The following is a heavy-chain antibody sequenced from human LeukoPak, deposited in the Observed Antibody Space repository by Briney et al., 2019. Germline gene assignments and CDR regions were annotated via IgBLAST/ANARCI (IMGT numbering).Heavy chain of an antibody. CDR3: ARDLHDYGDYDPTFDY. J-gene: IGHJ4*02. Sequence: ASVKVSCKASGYTFTSYGISWVRQAPGQGLEWMGWISAYNGNTNYAQKLQGRLTMTTDTSTSTAYMELRSLRSDDTAVYYCARDLHDYGDYDPTFDYWGQGTLVTVSS. D-gene: IGHD4-17*01. V-gene: IGHV1-18*04. CDR2: ISAYNGNT. CDR1: GYTFTSYG.